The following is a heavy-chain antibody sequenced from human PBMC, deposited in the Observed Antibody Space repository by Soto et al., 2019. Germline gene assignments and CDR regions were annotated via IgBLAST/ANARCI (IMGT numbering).Heavy chain of an antibody. D-gene: IGHD4-17*01. Sequence: GGSLRLSCAASGFTFSSYAMHWVRQAPGKGLEYVSAISSNGGSTYYADSVKGRFTISRDNSKNTLYLQMSSLRAEDTAVYYCVKDLDYGDYDQQGGYWGQGTLVTVSS. CDR2: ISSNGGST. CDR3: VKDLDYGDYDQQGGY. J-gene: IGHJ4*02. CDR1: GFTFSSYA. V-gene: IGHV3-64D*06.